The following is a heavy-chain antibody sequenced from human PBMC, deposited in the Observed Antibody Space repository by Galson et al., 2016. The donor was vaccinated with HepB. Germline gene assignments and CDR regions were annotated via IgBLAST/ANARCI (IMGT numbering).Heavy chain of an antibody. CDR2: IRGSGRDT. V-gene: IGHV3-23*05. D-gene: IGHD3-3*01. J-gene: IGHJ4*02. CDR1: GFDFEKYA. Sequence: SLRLSCAASGFDFEKYAMHWVRQSPGKGLEWVSSIRGSGRDTYYLEYVKGRFVISRDNSKNTVYLQMNSLRAEDTAVYFCAQGGGFRDFWRGYVKTPFDFWGQGTRVAVS. CDR3: AQGGGFRDFWRGYVKTPFDF.